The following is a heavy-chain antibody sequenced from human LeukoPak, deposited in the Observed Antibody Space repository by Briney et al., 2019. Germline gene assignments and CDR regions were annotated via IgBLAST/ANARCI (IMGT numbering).Heavy chain of an antibody. D-gene: IGHD3-10*01. Sequence: PSETLSLTCTVSGGSISSNYWSWIRQPPGKGLEWIGYIYYSGSTYYNPSLKSRVTISVDTSKNQFSLKLSSVTAADTAVYYCARKGAFYGSGIGDYWGQGTLVTVSS. J-gene: IGHJ4*02. CDR1: GGSISSNY. CDR2: IYYSGST. CDR3: ARKGAFYGSGIGDY. V-gene: IGHV4-59*08.